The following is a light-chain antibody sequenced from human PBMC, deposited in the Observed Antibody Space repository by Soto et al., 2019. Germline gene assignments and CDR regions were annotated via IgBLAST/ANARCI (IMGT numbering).Light chain of an antibody. CDR2: EVS. Sequence: LTQPASVSGSPGQSITISCTGTSSDVGGYNYVSWYQQHPGKAPKLMIYEVSNRPSGVSNHFSGSKSGNTASLTISGLQAEDEADYYCSSYTSSSTYVFGTGTKVTVL. CDR1: SSDVGGYNY. CDR3: SSYTSSSTYV. V-gene: IGLV2-14*01. J-gene: IGLJ1*01.